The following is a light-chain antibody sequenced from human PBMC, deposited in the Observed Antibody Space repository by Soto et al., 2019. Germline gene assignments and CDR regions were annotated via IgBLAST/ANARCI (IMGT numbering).Light chain of an antibody. CDR3: QQYNNWPPL. CDR2: GAF. V-gene: IGKV3-15*01. CDR1: QSLSTD. Sequence: EIVMTQSPATLSVSPGERATLSCRASQSLSTDLAWYQQKPGQSPRLLIYGAFTRATGIPARFSRSGSGTDYTLTISSLQSEDFAIYYCQQYNNWPPLLGHGTKLEIK. J-gene: IGKJ2*01.